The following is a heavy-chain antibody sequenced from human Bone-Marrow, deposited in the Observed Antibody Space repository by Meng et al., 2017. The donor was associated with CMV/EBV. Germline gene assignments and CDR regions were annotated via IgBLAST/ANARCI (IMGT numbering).Heavy chain of an antibody. D-gene: IGHD7-27*01. Sequence: GGSLRLSCAASGFTFSSYAMHWVRQAPGKGLEWVAVISYDGSNKYYADSVKGRFTISRDNSKNTLYLQMNSLRAEDTAVYYCASRGHPLGTYYFDYWGQGTLVTVSS. V-gene: IGHV3-30*04. CDR1: GFTFSSYA. CDR2: ISYDGSNK. J-gene: IGHJ4*02. CDR3: ASRGHPLGTYYFDY.